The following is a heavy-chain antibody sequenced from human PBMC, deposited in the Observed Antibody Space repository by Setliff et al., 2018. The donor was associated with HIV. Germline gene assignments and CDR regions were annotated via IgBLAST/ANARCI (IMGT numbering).Heavy chain of an antibody. V-gene: IGHV3-49*04. Sequence: GGSLRLSCTTSGFTFGDYALSWVRQAPGKGLEWVGFIRSKAYGGTTEYAASVKGRFTISRDDSKSIAYLQMNSLKTEDTAVYYCTRERSGSYGYNGGQGTLVTVSS. CDR1: GFTFGDYA. CDR3: TRERSGSYGYN. J-gene: IGHJ4*02. D-gene: IGHD5-18*01. CDR2: IRSKAYGGTT.